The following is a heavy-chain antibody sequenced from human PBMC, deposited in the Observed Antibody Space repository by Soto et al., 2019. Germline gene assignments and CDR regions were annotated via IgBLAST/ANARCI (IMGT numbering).Heavy chain of an antibody. CDR2: IYYSGST. CDR1: GGSVSSGSYY. J-gene: IGHJ6*02. V-gene: IGHV4-61*01. D-gene: IGHD1-26*01. CDR3: ARDRARIVGATLNYYYYYGMDV. Sequence: QVQLQESGPGLVKPSETLSLTCTVSGGSVSSGSYYWSWIRQPPGKGLEWIGYIYYSGSTNYNPSLKSRVTISVDTSKNQFSLKLSSVTAADTAVYYCARDRARIVGATLNYYYYYGMDVWGQGTTVTVSS.